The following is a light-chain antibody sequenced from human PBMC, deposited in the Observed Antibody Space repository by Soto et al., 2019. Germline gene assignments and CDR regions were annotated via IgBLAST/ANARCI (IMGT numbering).Light chain of an antibody. CDR3: SSYAGSNSYV. CDR1: SSDVGDHNH. Sequence: QSVLTQPPSASGSPGQSVTISCTGTSSDVGDHNHVSWYQHHPGKAPKLVIYEVSQRPSGVPDRFSGSKSGNTASLTVSGLQADDEADYYCSSYAGSNSYVFGTGTKVTVL. CDR2: EVS. J-gene: IGLJ1*01. V-gene: IGLV2-8*01.